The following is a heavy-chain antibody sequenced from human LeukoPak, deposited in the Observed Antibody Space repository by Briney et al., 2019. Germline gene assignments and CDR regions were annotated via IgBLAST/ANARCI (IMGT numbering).Heavy chain of an antibody. J-gene: IGHJ4*02. V-gene: IGHV3-21*01. D-gene: IGHD3-16*01. CDR2: ISSSSSYI. CDR1: GFTFSSYS. Sequence: GGSLRLSCAASGFTFSSYSMNWVRRAPGKGLEWVSSISSSSSYIYYADSVKGRFTISRDNSKNTLYLQMNSLRAEDTAVYYCASCGRYGYWGQGTLVTVSS. CDR3: ASCGRYGY.